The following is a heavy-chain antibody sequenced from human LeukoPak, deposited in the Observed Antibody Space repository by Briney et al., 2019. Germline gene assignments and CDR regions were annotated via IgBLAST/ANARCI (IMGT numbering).Heavy chain of an antibody. CDR3: ATDQYSSSSGRFDP. V-gene: IGHV1-2*02. CDR1: GYTFTTKY. D-gene: IGHD6-6*01. CDR2: MNPNSGDT. J-gene: IGHJ5*02. Sequence: ASVKVSCKASGYTFTTKYMHWVRQAPRQGLEWMGWMNPNSGDTKYAQKFQGRVTMTRDTSITTAYMELSRLRSDDTAVYYCATDQYSSSSGRFDPWGQGSLVTVSS.